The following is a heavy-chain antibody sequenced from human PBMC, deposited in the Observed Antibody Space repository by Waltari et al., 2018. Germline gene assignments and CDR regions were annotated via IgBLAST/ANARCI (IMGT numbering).Heavy chain of an antibody. CDR2: INHSGST. Sequence: QVQLQQWGAGLLKPSETLSLTCAVYGGSFSGYYWSWIRQPPGKGLEWIGEINHSGSTNYNPSLKSRVTISVDTSKNQFSLKLSSVIAADTAVYYCARHVYYDIWDDWFDPWGQGTLVTVSS. V-gene: IGHV4-34*01. D-gene: IGHD3-9*01. J-gene: IGHJ5*02. CDR3: ARHVYYDIWDDWFDP. CDR1: GGSFSGYY.